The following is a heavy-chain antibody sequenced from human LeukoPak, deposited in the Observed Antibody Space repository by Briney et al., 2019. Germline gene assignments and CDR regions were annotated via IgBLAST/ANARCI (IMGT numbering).Heavy chain of an antibody. D-gene: IGHD3-3*01. J-gene: IGHJ4*02. CDR2: INPNSGGT. Sequence: AASVKVSCKASGYTFTGYYMHWVRQAPGQGREWMGWINPNSGGTNYAQKFQGRVTMTTDTSISTAYMELSRLRSDDTAVYYCARDLRFLEWLPFDYWGQGTLVTVSS. V-gene: IGHV1-2*02. CDR3: ARDLRFLEWLPFDY. CDR1: GYTFTGYY.